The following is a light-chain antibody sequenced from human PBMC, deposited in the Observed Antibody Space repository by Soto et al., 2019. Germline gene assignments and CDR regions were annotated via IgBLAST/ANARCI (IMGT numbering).Light chain of an antibody. J-gene: IGLJ2*01. V-gene: IGLV1-40*01. CDR3: SSYDSSLSGSV. CDR1: SSNIGAGYD. Sequence: QSVLTQPPSVSGAPGQRVTISCTGSSSNIGAGYDVHWYQQLPGTAPKLLIYGNSSRPSGVPDRFAGSKSGTSASLAITGLQAEDEADYYGSSYDSSLSGSVFGGGTELTVL. CDR2: GNS.